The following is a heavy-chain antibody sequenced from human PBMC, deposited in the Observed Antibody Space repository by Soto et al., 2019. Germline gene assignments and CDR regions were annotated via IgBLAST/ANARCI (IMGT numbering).Heavy chain of an antibody. J-gene: IGHJ3*02. CDR1: GFTFSSYP. CDR2: ISVGGGST. Sequence: EVQLLESGGGLVQPGGSLSLSVAASGFTFSSYPMSWVRQAPGKGLEWVSGISVGGGSTYYADSVKGRFTISRDNSKNTLHLQMNSLRAEDTALYYCAKDQRSDAFDIWGQGTMVTVSS. CDR3: AKDQRSDAFDI. V-gene: IGHV3-23*01.